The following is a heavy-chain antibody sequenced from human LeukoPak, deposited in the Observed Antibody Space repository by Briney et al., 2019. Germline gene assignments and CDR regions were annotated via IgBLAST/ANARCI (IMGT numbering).Heavy chain of an antibody. CDR1: GFIVRSNY. CDR3: ARDAGTMITDE. Sequence: GGSLTLSCAASGFIVRSNYMSWVRPAPGKGLEWVSVIYSGGSTYYADSVRGRFTISRDNSKNTLYLQMNSRRAEDTALYYGARDAGTMITDEGGQGTLVTVSS. D-gene: IGHD3-22*01. CDR2: IYSGGST. V-gene: IGHV3-66*01. J-gene: IGHJ4*02.